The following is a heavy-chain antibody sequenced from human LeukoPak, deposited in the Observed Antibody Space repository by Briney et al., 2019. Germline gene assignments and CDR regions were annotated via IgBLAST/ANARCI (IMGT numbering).Heavy chain of an antibody. D-gene: IGHD5-12*01. CDR1: GFTFSNAW. CDR3: AKDYEGGSSYFDY. J-gene: IGHJ4*02. V-gene: IGHV3-15*05. CDR2: IKSKTDGGTT. Sequence: GGSLRLSCAASGFTFSNAWMSWVRQAPGKGLEWVGRIKSKTDGGTTDYAAPVKGRFTISRDNAKNSLYLQMNSLRAEDTALYYCAKDYEGGSSYFDYWGQGTLVTVSS.